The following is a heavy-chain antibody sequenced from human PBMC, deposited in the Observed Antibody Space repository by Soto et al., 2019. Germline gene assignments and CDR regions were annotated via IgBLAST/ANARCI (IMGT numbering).Heavy chain of an antibody. V-gene: IGHV3-48*03. J-gene: IGHJ4*02. Sequence: GGSLRLSCAASGSTFSSYEMNWVRQAPGKGLEWVSYISSSGSTIYYADSVKGRFTISRDNAKNSLNLQMNSLRAEDTAVYYCARGTYYDFWSGYHSNSFDYWGQGTLVTVSS. CDR1: GSTFSSYE. D-gene: IGHD3-3*01. CDR3: ARGTYYDFWSGYHSNSFDY. CDR2: ISSSGSTI.